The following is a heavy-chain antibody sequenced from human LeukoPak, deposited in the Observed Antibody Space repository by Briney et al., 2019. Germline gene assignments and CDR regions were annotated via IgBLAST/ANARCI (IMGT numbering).Heavy chain of an antibody. Sequence: SETLSLTCAVYGGSFSGYYWSWIRQPPGKWLEWIGEINHSGSTNYNPSLKSRVTISVDTSKNQFSLKLSSVTAADTAVYYCARRTYYYDSSGYYYGRKGRAYFDYWGRGTLVTVSS. CDR2: INHSGST. V-gene: IGHV4-34*01. CDR3: ARRTYYYDSSGYYYGRKGRAYFDY. J-gene: IGHJ4*02. D-gene: IGHD3-22*01. CDR1: GGSFSGYY.